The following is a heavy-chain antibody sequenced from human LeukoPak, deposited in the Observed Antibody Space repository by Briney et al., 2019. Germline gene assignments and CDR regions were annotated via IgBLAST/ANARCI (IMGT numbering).Heavy chain of an antibody. J-gene: IGHJ4*02. D-gene: IGHD3-16*01. Sequence: GESLKISCKGSGYSFSMQWIGWVRQKPGRGLELMGIIFPGDSDTRYSPSFQGQVTISVDKSINTAYLQWSRLQSTDTAMKRRYTDYWHVNYLDYWGQGTLVTVSS. V-gene: IGHV5-51*01. CDR1: GYSFSMQW. CDR2: IFPGDSDT. CDR3: YTDYWHVNYLDY.